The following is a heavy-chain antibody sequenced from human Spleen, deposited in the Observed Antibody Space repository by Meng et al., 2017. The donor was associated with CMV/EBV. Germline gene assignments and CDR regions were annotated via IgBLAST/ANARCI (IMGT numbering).Heavy chain of an antibody. Sequence: GESLKISCAASGFTFSSYSMNWVRQAPGKGLEWVSSISSTSFYIYYADSVKGRFTISRDNAKNSLYLQMNSLRAEDTAVYYCARDDSGGYSQGHYYVMDVWGQGTTVTSP. CDR2: ISSTSFYI. CDR1: GFTFSSYS. J-gene: IGHJ6*02. CDR3: ARDDSGGYSQGHYYVMDV. D-gene: IGHD1-26*01. V-gene: IGHV3-21*06.